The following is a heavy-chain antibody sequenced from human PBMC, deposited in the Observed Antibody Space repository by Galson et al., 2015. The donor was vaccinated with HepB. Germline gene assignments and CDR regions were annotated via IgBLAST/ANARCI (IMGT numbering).Heavy chain of an antibody. CDR2: ISDSDGST. CDR3: AKPPRYYYETSAALDS. Sequence: SLRLSCAASGFTFSNFAMTWVRQAPGKGLEWVSAISDSDGSTYYAGSVRGRFTISRDNSKNTLFLQMNSLRAEDTAVYYCAKPPRYYYETSAALDSWGQGTRVTVSS. V-gene: IGHV3-23*01. CDR1: GFTFSNFA. J-gene: IGHJ4*02. D-gene: IGHD3-22*01.